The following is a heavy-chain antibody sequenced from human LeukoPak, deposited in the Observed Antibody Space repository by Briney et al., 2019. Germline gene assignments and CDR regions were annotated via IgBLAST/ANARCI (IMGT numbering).Heavy chain of an antibody. CDR3: AKHGGSGYYGRXYXDV. CDR1: GFTFSNYD. CDR2: IGTAGDI. Sequence: GGSLRLSCAASGFTFSNYDMHWVRQATGRGLEWVSGIGTAGDIYYPGSVKGRFTISRDNSKNTLFLQMNSLRAEDTAVYYCAKHGGSGYYGRXYXDVWXXXTXXTIS. D-gene: IGHD3-22*01. J-gene: IGHJ6*01. V-gene: IGHV3-13*01.